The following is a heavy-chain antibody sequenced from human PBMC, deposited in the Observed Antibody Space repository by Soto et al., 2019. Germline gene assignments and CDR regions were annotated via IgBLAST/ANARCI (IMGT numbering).Heavy chain of an antibody. D-gene: IGHD6-13*01. Sequence: QVQLVQSGAEVKKPGASVKVSCKASGYTFTSYYMHWVRQAPGQGLEWMGIINPSGGSTSYAQKFQGRVTMTTDTSTSTVYMELSSLRSVDTAVYYCARDHLLAAAGRGGMDVWGQGTTVTVSS. CDR3: ARDHLLAAAGRGGMDV. CDR2: INPSGGST. CDR1: GYTFTSYY. J-gene: IGHJ6*02. V-gene: IGHV1-46*01.